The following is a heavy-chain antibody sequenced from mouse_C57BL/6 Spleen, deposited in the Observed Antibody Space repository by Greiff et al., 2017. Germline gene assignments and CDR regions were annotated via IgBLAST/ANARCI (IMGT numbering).Heavy chain of an antibody. Sequence: DVKLVESGGDLVKPGGSLKLSCAASGFTFSSYGMSWVRQTPDKRLEWVATISSGGSYTYYPDSVKGRFTISRDNAKNTLYLQMSSLKSEDTAMYYCATTMITTKAYFDVWGTGTTVTVSS. D-gene: IGHD2-4*01. J-gene: IGHJ1*03. CDR2: ISSGGSYT. CDR3: ATTMITTKAYFDV. V-gene: IGHV5-6*02. CDR1: GFTFSSYG.